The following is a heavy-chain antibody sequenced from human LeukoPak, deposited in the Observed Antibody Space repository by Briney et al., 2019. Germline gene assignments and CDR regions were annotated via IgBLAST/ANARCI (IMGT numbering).Heavy chain of an antibody. D-gene: IGHD3-10*01. CDR1: GFSSHIYV. CDR3: ARAAGEGFDY. V-gene: IGHV4-59*01. Sequence: GSLRLSCVASGFSSHIYVMSWVRQPPGKGLEWIGYIYYSGSTNYNPSLKSRVTISVDTSQNQFSLKLSSVTAADTAVYYCARAAGEGFDYWGQGTLVTVSS. J-gene: IGHJ4*02. CDR2: IYYSGST.